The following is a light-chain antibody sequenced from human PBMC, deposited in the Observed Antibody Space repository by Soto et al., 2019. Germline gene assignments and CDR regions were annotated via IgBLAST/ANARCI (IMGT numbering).Light chain of an antibody. Sequence: DIQMTQSPSSVSASVGDRVTITCRASQGISSWLAWYQQKPGKAPKLLIYAASSLQSGVPSRFSGSGSGTDFTLTISSLQPEDXXXXXXXXAXXFPLTFGGGTKVEIK. CDR3: XXAXXFPLT. CDR2: AAS. CDR1: QGISSW. V-gene: IGKV1-12*01. J-gene: IGKJ4*01.